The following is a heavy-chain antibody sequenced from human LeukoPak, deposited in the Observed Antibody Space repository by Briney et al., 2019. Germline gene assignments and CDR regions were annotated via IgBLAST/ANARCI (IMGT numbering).Heavy chain of an antibody. D-gene: IGHD3-22*01. J-gene: IGHJ4*02. V-gene: IGHV4-59*01. CDR3: ARSPMTPYDSSGYFDY. Sequence: SETLSLTCTVSGGSSSTYYWSWIRQPPGKGLEWIGYIYNSGITNYNPSLKSRVTISVDTSKNQFSLKLSSVTAADTAVYYCARSPMTPYDSSGYFDYWGQGTLVTVSS. CDR2: IYNSGIT. CDR1: GGSSSTYY.